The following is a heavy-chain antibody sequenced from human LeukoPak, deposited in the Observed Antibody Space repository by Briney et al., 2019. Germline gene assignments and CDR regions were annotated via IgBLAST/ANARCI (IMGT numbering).Heavy chain of an antibody. CDR1: GYSFTSYW. D-gene: IGHD2-21*01. Sequence: KVSCKGSGYSFTSYWIGWVCQMPGKGLEWMGIIYPGDSDTRYSPSFQGQVTISADKSISTAYLQRRSLKASDTAMYYCARLFTRDYDYWGQGTLVTVSS. J-gene: IGHJ4*02. CDR2: IYPGDSDT. V-gene: IGHV5-51*01. CDR3: ARLFTRDYDY.